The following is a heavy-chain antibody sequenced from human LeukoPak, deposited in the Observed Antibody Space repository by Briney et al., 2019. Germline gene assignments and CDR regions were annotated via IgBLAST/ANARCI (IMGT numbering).Heavy chain of an antibody. CDR1: GFTVSSNY. CDR2: IYSGGST. J-gene: IGHJ6*03. D-gene: IGHD3-3*01. CDR3: AKTSLSDPSGHYYYMDV. Sequence: GGSLRLSCAASGFTVSSNYMSWVRQAPGKGLEWVSVIYSGGSTYYADSVKGRFTISRDNSQNTVSLQLNNLRIEDTALYYCAKTSLSDPSGHYYYMDVWGRGTTVTVSS. V-gene: IGHV3-66*01.